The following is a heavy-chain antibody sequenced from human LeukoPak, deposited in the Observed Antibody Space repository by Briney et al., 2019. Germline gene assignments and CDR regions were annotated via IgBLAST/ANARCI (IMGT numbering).Heavy chain of an antibody. CDR3: AKDVGKWESLHFFDY. D-gene: IGHD1-26*01. J-gene: IGHJ4*02. CDR2: ISGSGAST. V-gene: IGHV3-23*01. CDR1: GFMFSSNW. Sequence: GGSLRLSCAASGFMFSSNWMSWVRLAPGKGLEWISGISGSGASTYYADSVKGRFTISRDDSRNTLYLQMNSLRGDDTAVYYCAKDVGKWESLHFFDYWGQGTLVTVSS.